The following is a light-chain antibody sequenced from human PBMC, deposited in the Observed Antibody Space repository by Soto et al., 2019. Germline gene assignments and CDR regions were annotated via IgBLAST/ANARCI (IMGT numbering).Light chain of an antibody. Sequence: LLLTQSPAILSLSPGERATLSCRASQSPSSNFLPWYQQKPGQAPRLLIYDSSSRATGFPDRFSGSGSGTDFTLSIIRLEPEDFAVYYCQQYDSTPWTFGQGTKVDI. CDR3: QQYDSTPWT. CDR2: DSS. CDR1: QSPSSNF. V-gene: IGKV3-20*01. J-gene: IGKJ1*01.